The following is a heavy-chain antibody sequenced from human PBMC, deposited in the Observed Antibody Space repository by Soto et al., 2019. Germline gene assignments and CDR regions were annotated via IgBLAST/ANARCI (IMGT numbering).Heavy chain of an antibody. CDR3: AKDSYYYDSSGHRFDS. V-gene: IGHV3-23*01. J-gene: IGHJ4*02. D-gene: IGHD3-22*01. CDR2: ISGSRGST. Sequence: EVQLLESGGGLVQPGGSLRLSCAASGFTFSSSAMSWVRQAPGKGLEWVSGISGSRGSTYYADSVKGRFTISRDNSKNTLYLQMNSLRAEDTAVYYCAKDSYYYDSSGHRFDSWGQGTLVTVSS. CDR1: GFTFSSSA.